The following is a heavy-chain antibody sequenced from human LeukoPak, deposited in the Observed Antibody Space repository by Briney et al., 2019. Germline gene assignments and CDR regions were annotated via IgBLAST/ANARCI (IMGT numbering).Heavy chain of an antibody. CDR2: IYSGGST. CDR1: GFTISSNY. J-gene: IGHJ4*02. D-gene: IGHD1-26*01. Sequence: GGSLRLSCAAPGFTISSNYMSWVRQAPGKGLEWVSVIYSGGSTYYADSVKGRFTISRDNSKNTLYLQMNSLRAEDTAVYYCARDPSSGSQRTFDYWGQGTLVTVSS. V-gene: IGHV3-53*01. CDR3: ARDPSSGSQRTFDY.